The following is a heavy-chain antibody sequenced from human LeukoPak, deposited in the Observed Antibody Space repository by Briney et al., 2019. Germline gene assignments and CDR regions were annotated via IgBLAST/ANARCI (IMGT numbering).Heavy chain of an antibody. D-gene: IGHD3-9*01. CDR1: GYTFTSYD. V-gene: IGHV1-8*01. CDR3: ARGPRDIRYFDWLSSRFVGSYYYYMDV. J-gene: IGHJ6*03. Sequence: ASVKVSCKASGYTFTSYDINWVRQATGQGLEWMGWMNPNSGNTGYAQKFQGRVTMTRNTSISTAYMELSSLRSEDTAVYYCARGPRDIRYFDWLSSRFVGSYYYYMDVWGKGTTVTISS. CDR2: MNPNSGNT.